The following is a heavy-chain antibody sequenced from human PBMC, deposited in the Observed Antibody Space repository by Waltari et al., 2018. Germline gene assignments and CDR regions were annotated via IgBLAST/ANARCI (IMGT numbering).Heavy chain of an antibody. CDR3: ARDLGGIAVALCGMDV. CDR2: ISYDGSNK. V-gene: IGHV3-30-3*01. D-gene: IGHD6-19*01. CDR1: GFTFSSYA. J-gene: IGHJ6*02. Sequence: QVQLVESGGGVVQPGRSLRLSCAASGFTFSSYAMHWVRQAPGKGLEWVAVISYDGSNKYYADSVKGRFTISRDNSKNTLYLQMNSLRAEDTAVYYCARDLGGIAVALCGMDVWGQGTTVTVSS.